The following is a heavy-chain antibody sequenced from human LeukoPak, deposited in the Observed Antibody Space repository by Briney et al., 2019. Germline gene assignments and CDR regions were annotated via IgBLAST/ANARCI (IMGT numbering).Heavy chain of an antibody. J-gene: IGHJ4*02. Sequence: ASVKVSCKTSGYIFTGHYIHWLRQAPGQGLEWMGWINPNTAETHYVEKFLGWVTMTRDTSISTAYLELFRLTFDDTAFYYCARDFPYSGYELPFDNWGQGTLVTVSS. D-gene: IGHD5-12*01. CDR1: GYIFTGHY. CDR3: ARDFPYSGYELPFDN. V-gene: IGHV1-2*04. CDR2: INPNTAET.